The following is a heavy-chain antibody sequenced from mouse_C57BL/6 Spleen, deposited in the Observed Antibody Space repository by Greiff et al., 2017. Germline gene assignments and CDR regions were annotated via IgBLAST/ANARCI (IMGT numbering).Heavy chain of an antibody. V-gene: IGHV1-54*01. Sequence: QVQLQQSGAELVRPGTSVKVSCKASGYAFTNYLIEWVKQRPGQGLEWIGVINPGSGGTNYNEKFKGKATLTADKSSSTAYMQLSSLTSEDSAVYFWARCYYGPDYWGQGTTLTGSS. CDR1: GYAFTNYL. CDR3: ARCYYGPDY. D-gene: IGHD1-1*01. CDR2: INPGSGGT. J-gene: IGHJ2*01.